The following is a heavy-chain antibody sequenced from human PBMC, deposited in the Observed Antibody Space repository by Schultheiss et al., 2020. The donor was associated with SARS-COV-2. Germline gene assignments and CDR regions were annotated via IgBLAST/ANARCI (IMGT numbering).Heavy chain of an antibody. CDR1: GFTFDDYA. J-gene: IGHJ4*02. CDR3: AREQSGSYGGLGDY. D-gene: IGHD1-26*01. Sequence: GGSLRLSCAASGFTFDDYAMHWVRQAPGKGLEWVSFISSTGGSTYYADSVKGRFTISRDNAKNSLYLQMNSLRAEDTAMYYCAREQSGSYGGLGDYWGQGTLVTVSS. CDR2: ISSTGGST. V-gene: IGHV3-20*04.